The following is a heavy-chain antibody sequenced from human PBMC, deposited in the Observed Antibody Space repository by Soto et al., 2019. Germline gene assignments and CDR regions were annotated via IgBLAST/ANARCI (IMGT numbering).Heavy chain of an antibody. Sequence: EVNLLESGGGVVQPGESLRISCVGSGFTFKNYAMTWVRQAPGKGLEWVSGTTGSGANKHYADSVRGRFTISRDNSKKTLYLEMKSLRVEDTAVYYCAKDGDFGEDGSAEYFEHWGQGTLVTVSS. D-gene: IGHD4-17*01. CDR3: AKDGDFGEDGSAEYFEH. J-gene: IGHJ1*01. CDR1: GFTFKNYA. V-gene: IGHV3-23*01. CDR2: TTGSGANK.